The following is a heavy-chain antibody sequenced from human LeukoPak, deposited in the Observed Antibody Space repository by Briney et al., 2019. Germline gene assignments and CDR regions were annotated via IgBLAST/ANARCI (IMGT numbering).Heavy chain of an antibody. CDR1: GDSISIGSYY. CDR2: MNTTGST. J-gene: IGHJ4*02. V-gene: IGHV4-61*09. Sequence: PSETLSLTCTVSGDSISIGSYYWSWIRQTAGKGLEWIGHMNTTGSTKYNPSLKSRVTISVDRTNNQFSLKLSSVTAADTAVYYCARDWDYWGQGTLVAVSS. CDR3: ARDWDY.